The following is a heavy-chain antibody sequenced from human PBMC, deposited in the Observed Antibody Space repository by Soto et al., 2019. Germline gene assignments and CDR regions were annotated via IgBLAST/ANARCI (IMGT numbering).Heavy chain of an antibody. CDR3: ARGWATGYSSGYHY. D-gene: IGHD6-19*01. J-gene: IGHJ4*02. V-gene: IGHV1-8*01. CDR2: MNPNSGNT. Sequence: QVQLVQSGAEVKKPGASVKVSCKDSGYTFTSYDINWVRQATGQGLEWMGWMNPNSGNTGYAQKFQGRVTMTRNTSIRTAYMELSSLKSEDTAVYYCARGWATGYSSGYHYWGQGTLVTVSS. CDR1: GYTFTSYD.